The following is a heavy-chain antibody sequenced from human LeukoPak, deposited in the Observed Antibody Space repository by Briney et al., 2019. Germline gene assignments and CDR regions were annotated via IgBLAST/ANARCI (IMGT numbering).Heavy chain of an antibody. J-gene: IGHJ4*02. CDR2: ISYDGSNK. CDR3: AKDLETKYCNY. V-gene: IGHV3-30*18. Sequence: GGSLRLSCAASGFTFSSYGMHWVRQAPGKGLEWVAVISYDGSNKYYADSVKGRFTISRDNSKNTLYLQMNSLRAEDTAVYYCAKDLETKYCNYWGQGALVTVSS. D-gene: IGHD5-24*01. CDR1: GFTFSSYG.